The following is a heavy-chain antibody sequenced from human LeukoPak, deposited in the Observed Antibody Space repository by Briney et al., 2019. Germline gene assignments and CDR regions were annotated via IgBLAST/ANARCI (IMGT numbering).Heavy chain of an antibody. CDR1: GYTFTGYY. Sequence: ASVRVSCKASGYTFTGYYMHWVRQAPGQGLEWMGWINPNSGATNYAQKFQGRVTMTRDTSISTAYMELTRLRSDDTAVYYCATPGGTMIDAFDIWGQGTMVTVSS. CDR2: INPNSGAT. CDR3: ATPGGTMIDAFDI. D-gene: IGHD3-22*01. J-gene: IGHJ3*02. V-gene: IGHV1-2*02.